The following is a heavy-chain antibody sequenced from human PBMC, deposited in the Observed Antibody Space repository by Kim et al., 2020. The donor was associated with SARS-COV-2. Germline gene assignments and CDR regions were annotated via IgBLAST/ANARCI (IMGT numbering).Heavy chain of an antibody. Sequence: SQTLSLTCAIPGDSVSSNSAAWNWIRQSPSRGLEWLGRTYYRSKWSYDYAVSVKSRITINPDTSKNQISLQLNSVTPEDTAVYFCARDYCSSIGCYRAFDYWGQGTLVTVSS. V-gene: IGHV6-1*01. CDR3: ARDYCSSIGCYRAFDY. J-gene: IGHJ4*02. CDR2: TYYRSKWSY. CDR1: GDSVSSNSAA. D-gene: IGHD2-2*01.